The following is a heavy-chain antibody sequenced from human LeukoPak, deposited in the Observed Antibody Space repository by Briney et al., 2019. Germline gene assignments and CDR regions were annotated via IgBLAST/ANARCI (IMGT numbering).Heavy chain of an antibody. V-gene: IGHV3-21*01. D-gene: IGHD4-17*01. J-gene: IGHJ4*02. Sequence: GGSLRLSCAAPGFTFSSYSMNWVRQAPGKGLEWVSSISSSSSYIYYADSVKGRFTISRDNAKSSLYLQMNSLRAEDTAVYYCATLMTTGYWGQGTLVTVSS. CDR3: ATLMTTGY. CDR2: ISSSSSYI. CDR1: GFTFSSYS.